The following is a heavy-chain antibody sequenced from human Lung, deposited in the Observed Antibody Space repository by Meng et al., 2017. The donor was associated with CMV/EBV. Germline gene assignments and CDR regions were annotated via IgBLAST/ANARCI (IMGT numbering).Heavy chain of an antibody. D-gene: IGHD6-19*01. CDR1: GGTFSSYA. CDR2: IIPIFGTA. J-gene: IGHJ4*03. CDR3: ARGPGIAVAGLCDY. Sequence: SVXVSXKASGGTFSSYAISWVRQAPGQGLEWMGGIIPIFGTANYAQKFQGRVTITTDESTSTAYMGLSSLRSEDTAVYYCARGPGIAVAGLCDYWGHGTXVTVSS. V-gene: IGHV1-69*05.